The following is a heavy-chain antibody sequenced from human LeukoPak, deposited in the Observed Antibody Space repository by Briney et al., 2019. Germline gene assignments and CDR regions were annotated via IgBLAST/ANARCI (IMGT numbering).Heavy chain of an antibody. CDR3: ARRDYGHAFDI. CDR2: ISAYNGNT. Sequence: ASVKVSCKASGYTFINYDINWVRQATGQGLEWMGWISAYNGNTNYAQKLQGRVTMTTDTSTSTAYMELRSLRSDDTAVYYCARRDYGHAFDIWGQGTMVTVSS. CDR1: GYTFINYD. J-gene: IGHJ3*02. V-gene: IGHV1-18*01. D-gene: IGHD4-17*01.